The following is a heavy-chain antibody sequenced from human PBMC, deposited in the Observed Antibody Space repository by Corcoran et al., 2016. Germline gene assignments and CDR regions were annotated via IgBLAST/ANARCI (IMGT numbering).Heavy chain of an antibody. J-gene: IGHJ4*02. CDR2: IYHSGST. D-gene: IGHD3-22*01. V-gene: IGHV4-38-2*02. Sequence: QVQLQESGPGLVKPSETLSLTCTVSGYSISSGYYWGWIRQPPGKGLEWIGSIYHSGSTYYNPSLKSRVTISVDTSKNQFSLKLSSVTAADTAVYYCARSYYDSSGYGGVYFDYWGQGTLVTVSS. CDR1: GYSISSGYY. CDR3: ARSYYDSSGYGGVYFDY.